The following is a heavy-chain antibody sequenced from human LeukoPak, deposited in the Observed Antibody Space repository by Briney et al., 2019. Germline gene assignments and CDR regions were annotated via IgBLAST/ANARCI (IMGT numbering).Heavy chain of an antibody. V-gene: IGHV1-18*01. J-gene: IGHJ5*02. D-gene: IGHD1-26*01. Sequence: ASVKVSCKASGGTFSSYAISWVRQAPGQGLEWMGWISAYNGNTNYAQKLQGRVTMTTDTSTSTAYMELRSLRSDDTAVYYCARVYSGSYYGNWFDPWGQGTLVTVSS. CDR2: ISAYNGNT. CDR3: ARVYSGSYYGNWFDP. CDR1: GGTFSSYA.